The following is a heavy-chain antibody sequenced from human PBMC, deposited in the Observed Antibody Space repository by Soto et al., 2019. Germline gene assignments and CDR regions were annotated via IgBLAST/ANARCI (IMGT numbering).Heavy chain of an antibody. Sequence: PGESLKISCQSSGYSFASYWLTWVREMPGKGLEWMGRIDPSDSYTTYSPSFQGHVTISADKSISTPYLQWRSLKASDTAMYYCATYDYDSSGYYRNAFDIWGQGTMVTVSS. V-gene: IGHV5-10-1*01. CDR3: ATYDYDSSGYYRNAFDI. D-gene: IGHD3-22*01. CDR2: IDPSDSYT. J-gene: IGHJ3*02. CDR1: GYSFASYW.